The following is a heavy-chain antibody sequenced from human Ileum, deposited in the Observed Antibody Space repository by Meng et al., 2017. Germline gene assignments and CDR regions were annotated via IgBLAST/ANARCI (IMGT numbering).Heavy chain of an antibody. CDR2: IWHDGKNK. Sequence: QESLGALGGGVVKPGTSLRLSCVASGFTFNNYGMHWVRQAPGKGLEWVAVIWHDGKNKYYGDSVKDRFTISRDNSKNILYLQLTSLTAEDTAVYYCARDPGREGPIDYWGQGTLVTVSS. CDR3: ARDPGREGPIDY. CDR1: GFTFNNYG. V-gene: IGHV3-33*01. D-gene: IGHD1-26*01. J-gene: IGHJ4*02.